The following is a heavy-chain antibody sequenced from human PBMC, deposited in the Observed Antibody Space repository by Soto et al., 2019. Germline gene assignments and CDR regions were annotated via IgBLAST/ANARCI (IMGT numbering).Heavy chain of an antibody. V-gene: IGHV3-30*18. CDR3: AKDYYGSDYYYYGMDV. CDR1: GFTFSSYG. J-gene: IGHJ6*02. CDR2: ISYDGSNK. D-gene: IGHD3-10*01. Sequence: GGSLRLSCAASGFTFSSYGMHWVRQAPGKGLEWVAVISYDGSNKYYADSVKGRFTISRDNSKNTLYLQMNSLRAEDTAVYYCAKDYYGSDYYYYGMDVWGQGTTVTVSS.